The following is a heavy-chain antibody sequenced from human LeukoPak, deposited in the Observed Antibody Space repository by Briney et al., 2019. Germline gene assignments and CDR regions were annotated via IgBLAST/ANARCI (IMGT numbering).Heavy chain of an antibody. D-gene: IGHD3-22*01. V-gene: IGHV3-23*01. CDR1: GFTFRSYA. J-gene: IGHJ4*02. CDR3: AKDCDSSGDYQALLDY. CDR2: ISGSGGST. Sequence: PGGSLTLSCAASGFTFRSYAMSWVRPAPGKGLEWVSAISGSGGSTYYADSVKGRFTISRDNSKNTLYLQMNSLRAEDTAVYYCAKDCDSSGDYQALLDYWGQGTLVTVSS.